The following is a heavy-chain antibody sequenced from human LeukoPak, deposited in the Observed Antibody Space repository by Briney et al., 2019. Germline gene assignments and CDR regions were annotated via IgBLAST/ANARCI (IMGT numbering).Heavy chain of an antibody. J-gene: IGHJ4*02. CDR3: AGDRTHFSGSYWGVDY. V-gene: IGHV3-74*01. CDR1: GFTFSSYW. Sequence: GSLRLSCAASGFTFSSYWMHWVRQAPGKGLVWVSRINSDGISTSYADSVKGRFTISRDNAKNTLYLQMNSLRAEDTAVYYCAGDRTHFSGSYWGVDYWGQGTLVTVSS. D-gene: IGHD1-26*01. CDR2: INSDGIST.